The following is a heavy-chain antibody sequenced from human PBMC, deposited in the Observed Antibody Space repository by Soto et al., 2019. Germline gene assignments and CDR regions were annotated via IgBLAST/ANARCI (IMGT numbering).Heavy chain of an antibody. CDR2: IYYSGST. J-gene: IGHJ6*03. CDR1: GGSISSSSYY. CDR3: ASRPREKWYYYYYTDV. Sequence: QLQLQESGPGLVKPSETLSLTCTVSGGSISSSSYYWGWIRQPPGKGLEWIGGIYYSGSTYYNPALTSRVTISIDPSTYQFSQKLSSATAADTAVYYCASRPREKWYYYYYTDVWGKGTTVTVSS. D-gene: IGHD6-6*01. V-gene: IGHV4-39*01.